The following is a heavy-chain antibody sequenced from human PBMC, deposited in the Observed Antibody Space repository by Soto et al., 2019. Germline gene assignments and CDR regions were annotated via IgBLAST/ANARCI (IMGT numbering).Heavy chain of an antibody. Sequence: PGGSLRLSCAASGFTFSSYSMNWVRQAPGKGLEWVSYIISSSSTIYYADSVKGRFTISRDNAKNSLYLQMNSLRAEDTAVYYCARDIITIFHYFDYWGQGTLVTVSS. V-gene: IGHV3-48*01. CDR2: IISSSSTI. CDR1: GFTFSSYS. CDR3: ARDIITIFHYFDY. J-gene: IGHJ4*02. D-gene: IGHD3-3*01.